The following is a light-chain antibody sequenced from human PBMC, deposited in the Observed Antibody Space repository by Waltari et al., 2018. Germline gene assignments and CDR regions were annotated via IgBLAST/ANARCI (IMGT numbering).Light chain of an antibody. CDR3: CSYAGSTTSVV. CDR1: ALPKQY. J-gene: IGLJ3*02. CDR2: KDS. V-gene: IGLV3-25*03. Sequence: SYELTQSPSVSVVPGQTARITCSGDALPKQYAYWYQKKPGQAPVLLIYKDSKRPSGVSNRFSGSKSGNTASLTISGLQAEDEADYYCCSYAGSTTSVVFGGGTKVTVL.